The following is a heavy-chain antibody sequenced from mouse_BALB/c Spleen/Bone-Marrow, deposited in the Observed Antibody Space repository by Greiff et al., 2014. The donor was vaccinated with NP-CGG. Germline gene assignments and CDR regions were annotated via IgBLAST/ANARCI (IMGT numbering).Heavy chain of an antibody. CDR3: VREDGDGDFDY. J-gene: IGHJ2*01. D-gene: IGHD3-3*01. CDR2: INPTNGGT. V-gene: IGHV1-18*01. Sequence: VQLKQSGPELVKPGASVKIPCKASGYTFTDYNMDWVKQSHGKSLEWIGDINPTNGGTIYNQKFKDKATLTVDKSSSTAYRELRSLTSEDTAVYYGVREDGDGDFDYWGQGTILTVSS. CDR1: GYTFTDYN.